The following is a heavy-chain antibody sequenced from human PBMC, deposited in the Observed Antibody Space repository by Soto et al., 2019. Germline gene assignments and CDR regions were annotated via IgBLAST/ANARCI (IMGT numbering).Heavy chain of an antibody. Sequence: QVPLVQSGAEVKKPGASVKVSCKASGYTFTSDGISWVRQAPGQGLEWMGWTRAYNGNTNYAQKLQGRVTMTTDTSTSTAYMALRSMRPDDTAVYYCARALPTMHVWGQGPTVTVSS. CDR2: TRAYNGNT. CDR1: GYTFTSDG. J-gene: IGHJ6*02. CDR3: ARALPTMHV. V-gene: IGHV1-18*01.